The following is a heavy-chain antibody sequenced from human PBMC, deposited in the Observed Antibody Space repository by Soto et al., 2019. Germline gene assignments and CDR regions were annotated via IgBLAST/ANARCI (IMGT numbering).Heavy chain of an antibody. CDR2: IKQDGSEK. D-gene: IGHD6-13*01. J-gene: IGHJ4*02. V-gene: IGHV3-7*01. CDR1: GFTFSSYW. Sequence: GGSLRLSCAASGFTFSSYWMSWVRQAPGKGLEWVANIKQDGSEKYYVDSVKGRFTISRDNAKNSLYLQMNSLRAEDTAVYYCAKLYSSSWYLSDYWGQGTLVTVSS. CDR3: AKLYSSSWYLSDY.